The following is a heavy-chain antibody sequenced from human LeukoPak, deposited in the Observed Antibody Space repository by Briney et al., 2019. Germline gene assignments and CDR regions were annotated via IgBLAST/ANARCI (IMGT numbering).Heavy chain of an antibody. V-gene: IGHV3-21*06. D-gene: IGHD6-19*01. CDR3: ARDQEQWLVGSAFDI. CDR1: GFIFSTFA. Sequence: GGSLRLSCAASGFIFSTFAMGWVRQAPGKGLEWVSSISSSSSYIYYADSVKGRFTISRDNAKNSLYLQMNSLRAEDTAVYYCARDQEQWLVGSAFDIWGQGTMVTVSS. CDR2: ISSSSSYI. J-gene: IGHJ3*02.